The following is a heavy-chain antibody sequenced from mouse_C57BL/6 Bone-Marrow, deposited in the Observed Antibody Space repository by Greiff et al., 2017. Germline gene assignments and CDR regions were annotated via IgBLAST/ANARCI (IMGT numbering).Heavy chain of an antibody. V-gene: IGHV1-22*01. CDR3: ARTEIPLSWPRRRGGYDAMDY. D-gene: IGHD2-3*01. Sequence: VQLQQSGPELVKPGASVKMSCKASGYTFTDYNMHWVKQSHGKSLEWIGYINPNNGGTSYNQKFKGKATLTVNKSSRTAYMELRSLTSEDSADYYCARTEIPLSWPRRRGGYDAMDYWGQGTSVTVSS. CDR2: INPNNGGT. CDR1: GYTFTDYN. J-gene: IGHJ4*01.